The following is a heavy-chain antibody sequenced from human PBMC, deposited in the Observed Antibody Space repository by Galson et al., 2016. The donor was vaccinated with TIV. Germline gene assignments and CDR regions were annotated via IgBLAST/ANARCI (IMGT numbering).Heavy chain of an antibody. V-gene: IGHV4-59*13. CDR3: ARAIKIFGIRRPAPFDP. J-gene: IGHJ5*02. CDR1: GVSTSSYY. CDR2: ISHSGNT. D-gene: IGHD3-3*01. Sequence: ETLSLTCSVSGVSTSSYYWSWIRQPPGKRLEWIGYISHSGNTNYNPSLKGRATISVDTAKNQIYLRLTSVTPADTAFYYCARAIKIFGIRRPAPFDPWGQGTLVTVSS.